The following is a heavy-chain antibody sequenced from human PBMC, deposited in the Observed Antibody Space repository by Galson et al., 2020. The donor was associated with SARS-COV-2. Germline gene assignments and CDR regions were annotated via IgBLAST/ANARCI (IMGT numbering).Heavy chain of an antibody. CDR3: ARQQDGYGDYDILAY. D-gene: IGHD5-12*01. J-gene: IGHJ4*02. Sequence: SETLSLTCTVSGGSISSSSYYWGWIRQPPGKGLEWIGSIYYSGNTYYNPSLKSRVIMSVDTSKNQFSVKLSSVTAADTAVYYCARQQDGYGDYDILAYWGQGALVTGSS. CDR1: GGSISSSSYY. V-gene: IGHV4-39*01. CDR2: IYYSGNT.